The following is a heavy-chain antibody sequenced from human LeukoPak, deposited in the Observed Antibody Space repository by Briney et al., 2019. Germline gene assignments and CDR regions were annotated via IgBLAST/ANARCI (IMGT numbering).Heavy chain of an antibody. D-gene: IGHD3-22*01. V-gene: IGHV4-61*01. Sequence: SETLSLTCAVSGYSISSGYYWGWIRQPPGKGLEWIGYIYYSGSTNYNPSLKSRVTISVDTSKNQFSLKLSSVTAADTAVYYCARIFTDSSDYYSEYWGQGALVTVSS. CDR1: GYSISSGYY. CDR3: ARIFTDSSDYYSEY. CDR2: IYYSGST. J-gene: IGHJ4*02.